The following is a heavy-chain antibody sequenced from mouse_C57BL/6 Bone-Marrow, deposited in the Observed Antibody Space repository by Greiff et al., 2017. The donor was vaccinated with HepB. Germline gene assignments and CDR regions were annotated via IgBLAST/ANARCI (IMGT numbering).Heavy chain of an antibody. CDR1: GYAFSSYW. V-gene: IGHV1-80*01. Sequence: QVQLQQSGAELVKPGASVKISCKASGYAFSSYWMNWVKQRPGKGLEWIGQIYPGDGDTNYNGKFKGKATLTADKSSSTAYMQLSSLTSEDSAVYFCSRPHYYYGSSPGFAYWGQGTLVTVSA. CDR2: IYPGDGDT. D-gene: IGHD1-1*01. J-gene: IGHJ3*01. CDR3: SRPHYYYGSSPGFAY.